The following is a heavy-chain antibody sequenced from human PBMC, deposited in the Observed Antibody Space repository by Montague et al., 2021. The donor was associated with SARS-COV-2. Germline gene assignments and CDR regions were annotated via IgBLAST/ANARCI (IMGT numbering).Heavy chain of an antibody. Sequence: SETLSLTCTVSGGSIRSSSHFWGWFRQPPGQRLEWIGTISYSGSTYYSPSLKSRVIISADTSKNQFSLNLRSVTAADTAVYFCGLGRGSAVGNYYYYSYGLDVWGQGTTVTVSS. D-gene: IGHD3-10*01. J-gene: IGHJ6*02. CDR3: GLGRGSAVGNYYYYSYGLDV. CDR1: GGSIRSSSHF. V-gene: IGHV4-39*07. CDR2: ISYSGST.